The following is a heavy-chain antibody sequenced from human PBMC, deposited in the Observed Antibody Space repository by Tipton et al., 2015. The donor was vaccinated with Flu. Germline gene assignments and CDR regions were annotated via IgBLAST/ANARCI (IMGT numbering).Heavy chain of an antibody. J-gene: IGHJ4*02. Sequence: SLRLSCAASGFSFNTAWMSWVRQAPGKGLEWVGRIKSKSDGGTTDYAAFVKGRFAISRDDPNNMLFLQMNSLKTEDTAVYFCVPYQRHPYWGQGTLVTVSS. D-gene: IGHD2-2*01. CDR3: VPYQRHPY. CDR2: IKSKSDGGTT. CDR1: GFSFNTAW. V-gene: IGHV3-15*01.